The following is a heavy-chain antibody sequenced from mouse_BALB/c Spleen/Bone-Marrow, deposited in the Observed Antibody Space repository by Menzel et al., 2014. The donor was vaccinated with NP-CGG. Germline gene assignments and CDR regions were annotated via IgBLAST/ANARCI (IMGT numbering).Heavy chain of an antibody. CDR3: ARCDGYSYYFDY. J-gene: IGHJ2*01. Sequence: QVQLKESGADLVRPGSSVKIFCKASGYAFSNYWMNWGKQRPGQGLEWVGQIYPGDGDTNYNGKFKGKATLTADKSSSTAYMQLSSLTSEDSAVYFCARCDGYSYYFDYWGQGTTLTVSS. D-gene: IGHD2-3*01. V-gene: IGHV1-80*01. CDR2: IYPGDGDT. CDR1: GYAFSNYW.